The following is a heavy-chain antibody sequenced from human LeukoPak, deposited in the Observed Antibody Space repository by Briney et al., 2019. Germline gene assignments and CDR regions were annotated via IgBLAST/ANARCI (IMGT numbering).Heavy chain of an antibody. V-gene: IGHV4-34*01. CDR1: GGSFSGYY. J-gene: IGHJ4*02. D-gene: IGHD4-17*01. CDR3: AREHPYYGDYGGVIY. Sequence: SETLSLTCAVYGGSFSGYYWSWIRQPPGKGLEWIGEINHSGSTNYNPSLKSRVTISVDTSKNQFSLKLSSVTAADTAVYYCAREHPYYGDYGGVIYWGQGTLVTVSS. CDR2: INHSGST.